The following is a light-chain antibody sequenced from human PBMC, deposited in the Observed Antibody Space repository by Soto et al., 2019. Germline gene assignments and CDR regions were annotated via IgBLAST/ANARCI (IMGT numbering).Light chain of an antibody. V-gene: IGKV1-12*02. CDR3: QQLSTFPST. CDR2: SAS. J-gene: IGKJ4*01. Sequence: DLQMTQSPSSVSASVGDRITITCRASQDISTFLAWYQQKAGKAPQLLIYSASTLQNGVPPRFSGSGSGTDFTLTITNLQPEDFATYYCQQLSTFPSTFGGGTKVEIK. CDR1: QDISTF.